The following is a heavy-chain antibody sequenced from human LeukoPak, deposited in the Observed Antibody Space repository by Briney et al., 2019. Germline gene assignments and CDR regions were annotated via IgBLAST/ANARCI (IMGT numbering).Heavy chain of an antibody. CDR2: IYYSGST. CDR3: ARAYGSGSYYVFDY. D-gene: IGHD3-10*01. Sequence: SETLSLTCTVPGGSISSYYWSWIRQPPGKGLEWIGYIYYSGSTNYNPSLKSRVTISVDTSKNQFSLKLGSVTAADTAVYYCARAYGSGSYYVFDYWGQGTLVTVSS. V-gene: IGHV4-59*01. CDR1: GGSISSYY. J-gene: IGHJ4*02.